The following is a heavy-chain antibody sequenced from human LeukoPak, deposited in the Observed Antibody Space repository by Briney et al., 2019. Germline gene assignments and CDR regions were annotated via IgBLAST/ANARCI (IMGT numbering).Heavy chain of an antibody. Sequence: ASVKVSCKPSGFTFTSYYIHWVRQAPGQGLEWMGWMNPSSGSTKSAQKFQGRVSMTRDTSISAAYMDLSSLRFDDTAVYFCARGTGDWGLHYFAYWGQGTLVTVSS. V-gene: IGHV1-2*02. D-gene: IGHD7-27*01. CDR2: MNPSSGST. CDR3: ARGTGDWGLHYFAY. CDR1: GFTFTSYY. J-gene: IGHJ4*02.